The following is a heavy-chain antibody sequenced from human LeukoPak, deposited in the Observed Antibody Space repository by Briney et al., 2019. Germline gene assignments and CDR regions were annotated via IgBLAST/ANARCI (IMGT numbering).Heavy chain of an antibody. V-gene: IGHV3-9*01. CDR2: ISWNSGSI. CDR3: AKDSPSDAFDI. Sequence: GGSLRLSCAASGFTFDDYAMHWVRQAPGKGLEWVSGISWNSGSIGYADSVKGRFTISRDNAKNSLYLQMNSLRAEDTALYYCAKDSPSDAFDIWGQGTMVTVSS. CDR1: GFTFDDYA. J-gene: IGHJ3*02.